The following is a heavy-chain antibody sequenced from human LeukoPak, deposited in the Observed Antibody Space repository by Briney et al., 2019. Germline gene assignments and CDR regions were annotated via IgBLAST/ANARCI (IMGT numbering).Heavy chain of an antibody. CDR1: GYSFTSYW. CDR2: IYPGDSDT. V-gene: IGHV5-51*01. D-gene: IGHD3-22*01. J-gene: IGHJ4*02. Sequence: GESLKISWKGSGYSFTSYWIGWVRQMPGKGLEWMGIIYPGDSDTRYSPSFQGQVTISADNSISTAYLQWSSLKASDTAMYYCARSTDSSGYYDLWDYWGQGTLVTVSS. CDR3: ARSTDSSGYYDLWDY.